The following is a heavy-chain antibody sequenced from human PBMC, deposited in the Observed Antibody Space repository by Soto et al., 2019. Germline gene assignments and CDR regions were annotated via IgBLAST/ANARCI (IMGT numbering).Heavy chain of an antibody. V-gene: IGHV1-69*01. CDR3: ARRFIQGNDGNHDSFDM. CDR2: VIPIFGTT. D-gene: IGHD5-12*01. Sequence: QVQLVQSGAEVKKPGSSVKVSCKASGGTFSNYAVSWVRQAPGQGLEWMGEVIPIFGTTPYAQKFQGRVTITADESTNTAYMELSSLRSEDTAVYYCARRFIQGNDGNHDSFDMWGQGTMVTVSS. CDR1: GGTFSNYA. J-gene: IGHJ3*02.